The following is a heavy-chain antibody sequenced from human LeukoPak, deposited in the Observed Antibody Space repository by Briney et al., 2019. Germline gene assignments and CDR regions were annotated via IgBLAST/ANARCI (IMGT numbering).Heavy chain of an antibody. CDR1: GGSIRSHY. V-gene: IGHV4-59*11. CDR2: IYYSGST. Sequence: SETLSLTCTVSGGSIRSHYWSWIRQPPGKGLEWIGYIYYSGSTNYNPSLKSRVTISVDTSKNQFSLKLSSVTAADTAVYYCARDRGDYDSSGYYGYFDYWGQGALVTVSS. J-gene: IGHJ4*02. CDR3: ARDRGDYDSSGYYGYFDY. D-gene: IGHD3-22*01.